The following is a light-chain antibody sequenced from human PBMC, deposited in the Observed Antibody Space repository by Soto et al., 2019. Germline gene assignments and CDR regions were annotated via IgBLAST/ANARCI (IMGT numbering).Light chain of an antibody. J-gene: IGKJ1*01. Sequence: EIVLTQSPGTLSLSPGETATLSCRASQTVGTNFLAWYQQKPGQAPRLLIYGASSRATGIPDRFSGSGSGTDFTLTISRLEPEDFAVYYCQQYGSSWTFGQGTKVDIK. CDR3: QQYGSSWT. V-gene: IGKV3-20*01. CDR1: QTVGTNF. CDR2: GAS.